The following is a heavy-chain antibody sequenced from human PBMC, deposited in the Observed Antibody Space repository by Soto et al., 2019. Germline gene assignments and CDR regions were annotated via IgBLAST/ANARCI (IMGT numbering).Heavy chain of an antibody. J-gene: IGHJ4*02. V-gene: IGHV4-39*01. CDR1: GGSISNSSYY. D-gene: IGHD6-13*01. Sequence: SETLSLTCTISGGSISNSSYYWGWIRQPPGKGLEWIGSVYYSGSTYYNPSLKSRATISVDTSKTQFSLKLRSVTAADTAVYYCARMAVSGPTSSFDYWGQGTLVTVSS. CDR3: ARMAVSGPTSSFDY. CDR2: VYYSGST.